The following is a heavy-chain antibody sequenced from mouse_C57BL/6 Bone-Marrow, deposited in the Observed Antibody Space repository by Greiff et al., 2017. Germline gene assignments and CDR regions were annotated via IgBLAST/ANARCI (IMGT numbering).Heavy chain of an antibody. CDR3: ARHDDYDFYAMDY. CDR2: IWSDGST. CDR1: GFSLTSYG. Sequence: VQVVESGPGLVAPSQSLSITCTVSGFSLTSYGVHWVRQPPGKGLEWLVVIWSDGSTTYNSALKSRLSISKDNSKSQVFLKMNSLQTDDTAMYYCARHDDYDFYAMDYWGQGTSVTVSS. V-gene: IGHV2-6-1*01. D-gene: IGHD2-4*01. J-gene: IGHJ4*01.